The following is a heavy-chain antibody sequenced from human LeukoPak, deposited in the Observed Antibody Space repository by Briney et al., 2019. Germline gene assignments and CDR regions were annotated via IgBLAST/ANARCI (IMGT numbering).Heavy chain of an antibody. CDR1: GFTFVDYG. Sequence: AGGSLRLSCSASGFTFVDYGISWVRQGPGKGLEWVSGIDWNGGNTVYADSVKGRFTVSIDNAKNSLYLQMNSLRAEDTALYYCARAGDYYDTHYFDYWGQGTLVSVSS. CDR3: ARAGDYYDTHYFDY. CDR2: IDWNGGNT. D-gene: IGHD3-22*01. J-gene: IGHJ4*02. V-gene: IGHV3-20*04.